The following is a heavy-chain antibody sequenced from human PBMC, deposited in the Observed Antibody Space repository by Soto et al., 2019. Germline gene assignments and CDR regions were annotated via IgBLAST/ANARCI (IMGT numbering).Heavy chain of an antibody. D-gene: IGHD6-13*01. V-gene: IGHV1-69*01. CDR1: GGTFSSYA. CDR3: ASPPLFIAAAGGADAFDI. CDR2: IIPIFGTA. Sequence: QVQLVQSGAEVKKPGSSVKVSCKASGGTFSSYAISWVRQAPGQGLEWMGGIIPIFGTANYAQKFQGRVTITADESTSTAYMELSSLRSEDTAVYYCASPPLFIAAAGGADAFDIWGQGTMVTVSS. J-gene: IGHJ3*02.